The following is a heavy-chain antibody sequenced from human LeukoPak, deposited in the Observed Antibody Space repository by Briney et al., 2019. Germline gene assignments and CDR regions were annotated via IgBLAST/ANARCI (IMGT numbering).Heavy chain of an antibody. CDR3: ARVPIYYYGSGFDY. D-gene: IGHD3-10*01. CDR2: ISAYNGNT. Sequence: ASVKVSCKASGYSFTEHYIYWVRQAPGQGLEWMGWISAYNGNTNYAQKLQGRVTMTTDTSTSTAYMELRSLRSDDTAVYYCARVPIYYYGSGFDYWGQGTLVTVSS. V-gene: IGHV1-18*04. CDR1: GYSFTEHY. J-gene: IGHJ4*02.